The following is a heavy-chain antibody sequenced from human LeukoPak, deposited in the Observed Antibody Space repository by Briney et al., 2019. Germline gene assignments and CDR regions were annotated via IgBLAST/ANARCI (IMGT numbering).Heavy chain of an antibody. CDR1: GYTFANYG. D-gene: IGHD3-10*01. J-gene: IGHJ5*02. V-gene: IGHV1-3*01. CDR2: INADNGDT. Sequence: ASVKVSCKASGYTFANYGIHWLRQAPGQGLEWMGWINADNGDTEYSQTFQGRVTITRDTSATTAYMELSSLTSDDSAIYFCARAFLWFGELNSPFDPWGRGPWSPSPQ. CDR3: ARAFLWFGELNSPFDP.